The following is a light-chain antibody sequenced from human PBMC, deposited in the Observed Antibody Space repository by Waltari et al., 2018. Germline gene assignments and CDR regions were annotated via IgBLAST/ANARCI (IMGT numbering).Light chain of an antibody. CDR2: DTS. CDR1: QSVRSY. Sequence: EIVLTQSPATLSLSPGERATLSCRASQSVRSYLAWYQQKPGQAPRLLIYDTSNGASGIPARLRGSGSGTDFSLSISSLEPEDFAVYYCQQRHNWPLTFGGGTKVEIK. CDR3: QQRHNWPLT. J-gene: IGKJ4*01. V-gene: IGKV3-11*01.